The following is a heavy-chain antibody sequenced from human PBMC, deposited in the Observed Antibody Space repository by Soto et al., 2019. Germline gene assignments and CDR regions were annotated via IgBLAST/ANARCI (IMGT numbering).Heavy chain of an antibody. J-gene: IGHJ4*02. CDR3: AHAYGGRSLY. V-gene: IGHV2-5*02. CDR2: IYWDDAK. CDR1: GFSLSTSRLG. D-gene: IGHD1-26*01. Sequence: QITLKESGTTLVKPTQTLTLTCTFSGFSLSTSRLGVGWIRQPPGKALEWLAVIYWDDAKTYRPSLKSRLTITKDTSKNQVALTMTNMDPVDTATYYCAHAYGGRSLYWGQGTLVTVSS.